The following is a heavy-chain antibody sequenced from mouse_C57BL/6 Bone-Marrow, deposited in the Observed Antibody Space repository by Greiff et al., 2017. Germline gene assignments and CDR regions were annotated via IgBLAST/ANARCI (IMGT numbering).Heavy chain of an antibody. J-gene: IGHJ1*03. CDR2: IWRGGST. Sequence: QVQLQQSGPGLVQPSQSLSITCTVSGFSLTSYGVHWVRQSPGKGLEWLGVIWRGGSTDYTAAFMSRLSITKANSTSQVFFKMNSQRADDTAIYYGAKPGYGNYDWYFDVWGTGTTVTVSS. D-gene: IGHD2-1*01. CDR1: GFSLTSYG. V-gene: IGHV2-5*01. CDR3: AKPGYGNYDWYFDV.